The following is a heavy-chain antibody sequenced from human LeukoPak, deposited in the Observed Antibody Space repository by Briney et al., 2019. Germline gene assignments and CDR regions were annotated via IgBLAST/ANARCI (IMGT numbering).Heavy chain of an antibody. CDR2: IYYSGNH. D-gene: IGHD6-13*01. CDR1: GGSISSGIYY. V-gene: IGHV4-39*01. CDR3: ARHVRQQLPPKAFDY. J-gene: IGHJ4*02. Sequence: PSETLSLTCTVSGGSISSGIYYWGRIRQPPGKGLEWIGSIYYSGNHYYNPSLKSRVTISVDTSKNQLSLKLNSVTAADTAVYYCARHVRQQLPPKAFDYWGQGTLVTVSS.